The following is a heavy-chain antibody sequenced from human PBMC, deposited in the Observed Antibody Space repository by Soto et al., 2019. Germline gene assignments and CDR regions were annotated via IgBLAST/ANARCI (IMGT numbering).Heavy chain of an antibody. CDR2: ISYDGSKR. Sequence: QVQLGESGGGVVQPGKSLRLSCVGSGFTFGNYAMYWVRQAPGKGPEWVAFISYDGSKRYHADSVKGQFTISRDNARNTLYLQMDRLRPEDTAVYYCAKGGGAPGYPIDYWGQGTLVTVSS. CDR3: AKGGGAPGYPIDY. CDR1: GFTFGNYA. D-gene: IGHD3-9*01. J-gene: IGHJ4*02. V-gene: IGHV3-30*18.